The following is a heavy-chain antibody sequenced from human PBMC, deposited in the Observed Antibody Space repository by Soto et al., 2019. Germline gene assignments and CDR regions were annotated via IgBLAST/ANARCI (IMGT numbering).Heavy chain of an antibody. V-gene: IGHV1-18*04. Sequence: VASVKVSCKASGYTFTSYGISWVRQAPGQGLEWMGWISAYNGNTNYAQKLQGRVTTTTDTSTSTAYMELRSLRSDDTAVYYCARIIRYYDFWKAGMDVWGQGTTVTVSS. J-gene: IGHJ6*02. CDR3: ARIIRYYDFWKAGMDV. CDR1: GYTFTSYG. D-gene: IGHD3-3*01. CDR2: ISAYNGNT.